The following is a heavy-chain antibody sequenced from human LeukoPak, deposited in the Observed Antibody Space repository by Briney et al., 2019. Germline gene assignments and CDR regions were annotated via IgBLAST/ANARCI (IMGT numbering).Heavy chain of an antibody. J-gene: IGHJ4*02. V-gene: IGHV3-30-3*01. Sequence: GGSLRLSCAASGFTFSSYAMHWVRQAPGKGLEWVAVISYDGSNKYYADSVKGRFTISRDNSKNTLYLQMNSLRAEDTAVYYCARGGRGTYLNDYWGQGTLVTVSS. D-gene: IGHD1-26*01. CDR3: ARGGRGTYLNDY. CDR2: ISYDGSNK. CDR1: GFTFSSYA.